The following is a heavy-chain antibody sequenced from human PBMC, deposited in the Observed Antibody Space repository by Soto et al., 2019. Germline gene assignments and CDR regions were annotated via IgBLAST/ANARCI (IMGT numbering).Heavy chain of an antibody. CDR3: ARERPDDYGDYGSDY. CDR2: IIPNFGTS. J-gene: IGHJ4*02. Sequence: QVQLVQSGAEVKKPGSSVKVSCKAYGGSFRGYAVSWVRQAPGQGLEWVGGIIPNFGTSNYAQKFQGRVNINADESRTTTYMELSSLRSDDTAFYYCARERPDDYGDYGSDYWGQGTQVTVSS. CDR1: GGSFRGYA. D-gene: IGHD4-17*01. V-gene: IGHV1-69*01.